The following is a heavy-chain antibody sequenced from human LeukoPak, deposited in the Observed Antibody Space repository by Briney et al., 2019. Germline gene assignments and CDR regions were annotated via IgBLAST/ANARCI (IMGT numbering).Heavy chain of an antibody. J-gene: IGHJ4*02. CDR1: GYSISSGYY. CDR2: IYYSGST. V-gene: IGHV4-38-2*01. Sequence: PSETLSLTCAVSGYSISSGYYWGWIRQPPGKGLEWIGNIYYSGSTYYNPSLKSRVTISVDTSKNQFSLKLNSVTAADTAVYYCARVQMSGRRADYWGQGTLVTVSS. CDR3: ARVQMSGRRADY. D-gene: IGHD1-26*01.